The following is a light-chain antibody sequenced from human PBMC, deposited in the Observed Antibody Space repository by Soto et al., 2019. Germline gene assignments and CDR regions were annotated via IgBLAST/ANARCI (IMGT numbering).Light chain of an antibody. CDR3: QQSYNSPFT. CDR2: SAS. V-gene: IGKV1-39*01. CDR1: QGIRDE. Sequence: QITKSPSSLTPSVSSRVATPCGASQGIRDELSWFQQRPGNAPTLLIYSASTLQTGVPSRFSGSGSGTDFTLTISSLQPEDFATYYCQQSYNSPFTFGHGTKVEIK. J-gene: IGKJ3*01.